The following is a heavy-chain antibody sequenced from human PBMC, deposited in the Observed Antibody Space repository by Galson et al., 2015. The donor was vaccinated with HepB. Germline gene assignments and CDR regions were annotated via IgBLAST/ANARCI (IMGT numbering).Heavy chain of an antibody. CDR2: INAGNGNT. CDR1: GYTFSDYA. CDR3: VRGHTVTFGGVFVVPVYFDC. D-gene: IGHD3-16*02. Sequence: VSCKASGYTFSDYAIHWVRQAPGQGLEWLGWINAGNGNTKLAQKFEGRLSITRDTSASTAYMDLSSLRSEDTAVYSCVRGHTVTFGGVFVVPVYFDCWGLGTLVTVSS. V-gene: IGHV1-3*01. J-gene: IGHJ4*02.